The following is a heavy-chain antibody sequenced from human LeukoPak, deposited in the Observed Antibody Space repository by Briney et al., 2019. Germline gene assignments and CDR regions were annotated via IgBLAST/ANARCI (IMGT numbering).Heavy chain of an antibody. CDR1: GGSISSYY. Sequence: SETLSLTCTVSGGSISSYYWNWIRQPPGKGLEWIGYIYYSGSTNYNLSLKSRVTISVDTSKNQFSLKLSSVTAADTAVYYCARDYYDSSGYNSGFVYWGQGTLVTASS. CDR3: ARDYYDSSGYNSGFVY. V-gene: IGHV4-59*01. CDR2: IYYSGST. D-gene: IGHD3-22*01. J-gene: IGHJ4*02.